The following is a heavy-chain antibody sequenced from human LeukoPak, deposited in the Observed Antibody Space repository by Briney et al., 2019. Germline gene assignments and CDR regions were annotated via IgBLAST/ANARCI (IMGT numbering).Heavy chain of an antibody. Sequence: SETLSLTCTVSGGSISSYSWSWTRQPPGKGLEWIGYIYYSGSSIYNPSLKSRVTISVDTSKNQFSLKLSSVTAADTAVYYCASGYYYGSGGTWGQGTLVTVSS. CDR2: IYYSGSS. J-gene: IGHJ5*02. CDR1: GGSISSYS. D-gene: IGHD3-10*01. V-gene: IGHV4-59*08. CDR3: ASGYYYGSGGT.